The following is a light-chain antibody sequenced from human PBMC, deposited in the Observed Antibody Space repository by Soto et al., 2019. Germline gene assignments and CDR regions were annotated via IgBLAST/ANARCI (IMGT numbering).Light chain of an antibody. CDR3: QQYNNWPRT. Sequence: EIVITQSPATLSVSPGEGATVSCRASHSVSSNLAWYQQKPGQAPRLLIFGASIRATGVPARFSGSGSGAEFTLTISSLQPEDVAVYYCQQYNNWPRTFGQGTKVEVK. CDR2: GAS. V-gene: IGKV3-15*01. CDR1: HSVSSN. J-gene: IGKJ1*01.